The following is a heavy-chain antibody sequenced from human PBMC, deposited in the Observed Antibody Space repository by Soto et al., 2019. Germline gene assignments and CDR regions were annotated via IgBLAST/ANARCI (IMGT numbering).Heavy chain of an antibody. V-gene: IGHV1-3*01. D-gene: IGHD6-13*01. CDR1: GYTFTSYA. Sequence: QVQLVQSGAEVKKPGASVKVSCKASGYTFTSYAMHWVRQAPGQRLEWMGWINAGNGNTKYSQKFQGRVTITWDTSASTADIEMSSLRSEDTAVYYCARASSSWRQYYYYYMDVWGKGTTVTVSS. CDR3: ARASSSWRQYYYYYMDV. J-gene: IGHJ6*03. CDR2: INAGNGNT.